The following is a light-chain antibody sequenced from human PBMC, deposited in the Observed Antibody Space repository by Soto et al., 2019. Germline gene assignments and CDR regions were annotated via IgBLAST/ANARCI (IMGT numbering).Light chain of an antibody. CDR2: KAS. J-gene: IGKJ4*02. Sequence: DIQMTQSPSTLSASVGDRVIITCRASQNIGNLLAWYQQKPGTAPNLLIYKASILEDGVPSRFSGSGSGTEFTLTISGLQPDDFATYYCQHYNTYSPFGGGTKVEIK. CDR1: QNIGNL. V-gene: IGKV1-5*03. CDR3: QHYNTYSP.